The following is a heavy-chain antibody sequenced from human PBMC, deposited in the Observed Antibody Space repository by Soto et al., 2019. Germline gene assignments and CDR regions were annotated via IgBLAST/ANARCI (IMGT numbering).Heavy chain of an antibody. D-gene: IGHD1-26*01. CDR2: IKQDGSEK. V-gene: IGHV3-7*05. Sequence: GGSLRLSCAASGFTFSSYWMSWVRQAPGKGLEWVANIKQDGSEKYYVDSVKGRFTISRDNAKNSLYLQMNSLRAEDTAVYYCAREDHSGSYPLYYYYGMDVWGQGTTVTVSS. J-gene: IGHJ6*02. CDR1: GFTFSSYW. CDR3: AREDHSGSYPLYYYYGMDV.